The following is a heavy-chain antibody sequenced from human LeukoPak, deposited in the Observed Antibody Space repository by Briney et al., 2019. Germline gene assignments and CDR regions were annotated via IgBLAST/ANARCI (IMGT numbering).Heavy chain of an antibody. CDR2: TYYRSKWYN. V-gene: IGHV6-1*01. CDR3: AREVAGTWAFDV. CDR1: GDSVSTNSTA. Sequence: SQTLSLTCAISGDSVSTNSTAWNWIRQSPWRGLEWLGRTYYRSKWYNDYAVSVKSRITVNPDTSKNQFSLQLNSVTPEDTAVYYCAREVAGTWAFDVWGQGTVVTVSS. J-gene: IGHJ3*01. D-gene: IGHD6-19*01.